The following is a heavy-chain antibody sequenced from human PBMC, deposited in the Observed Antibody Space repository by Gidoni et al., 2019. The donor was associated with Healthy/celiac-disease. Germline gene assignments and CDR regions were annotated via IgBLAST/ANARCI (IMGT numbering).Heavy chain of an antibody. CDR3: AKVQVSTVVTPYFDY. V-gene: IGHV3-23*01. CDR1: GFTCSSYA. CDR2: ICGSGSRT. Sequence: EVQLSEFGGGLVQPGGSLRLSCAASGFTCSSYAMSWVRQAPGKGLEWVSAICGSGSRTYYADSVKGRFSISRDNSKNTLYLQMNSLGAEDTAVYYCAKVQVSTVVTPYFDYWGQGTLVTVSS. D-gene: IGHD4-17*01. J-gene: IGHJ4*02.